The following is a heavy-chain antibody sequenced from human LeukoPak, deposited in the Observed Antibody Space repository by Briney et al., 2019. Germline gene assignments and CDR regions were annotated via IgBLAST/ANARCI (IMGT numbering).Heavy chain of an antibody. CDR3: AREGGDNIDY. D-gene: IGHD3-16*01. CDR1: GFTFDDYG. J-gene: IGHJ4*02. V-gene: IGHV3-20*04. Sequence: GGSLRLSCAASGFTFDDYGMSWVRQAPGKGLEWVSGINWNGVNTGYVDSVKGRFTISRDNAKNSLYLQMNSLRAEDTAVYYCAREGGDNIDYWGQGTLVTVSS. CDR2: INWNGVNT.